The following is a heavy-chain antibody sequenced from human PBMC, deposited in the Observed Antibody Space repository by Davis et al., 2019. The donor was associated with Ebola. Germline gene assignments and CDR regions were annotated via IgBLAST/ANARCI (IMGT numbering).Heavy chain of an antibody. D-gene: IGHD6-19*01. CDR3: ARGLQWLPDAFDI. CDR2: INHSGST. V-gene: IGHV4-34*01. J-gene: IGHJ3*02. CDR1: GGSFTGYY. Sequence: SETLSLTCAVYGGSFTGYYWSWIRQPPGKGLEWIGEINHSGSTNYNPSLKSRVTISVVTSKNQFSLKLSSVTAADTAVYYCARGLQWLPDAFDIWGQGTMVTVSS.